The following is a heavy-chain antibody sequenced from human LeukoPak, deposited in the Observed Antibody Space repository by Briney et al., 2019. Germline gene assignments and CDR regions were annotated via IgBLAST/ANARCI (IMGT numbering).Heavy chain of an antibody. D-gene: IGHD4-23*01. V-gene: IGHV5-51*01. Sequence: GESLKISCKGSGYSFTSYWIGWVRPMPGKGLEWMGIIYPGDSDTRYSPSSQGQVTISADKSINTAYVQWSSLRASDTAMYYCARRVVNNRNWYFNLWGRGTLVTVSS. J-gene: IGHJ2*01. CDR2: IYPGDSDT. CDR1: GYSFTSYW. CDR3: ARRVVNNRNWYFNL.